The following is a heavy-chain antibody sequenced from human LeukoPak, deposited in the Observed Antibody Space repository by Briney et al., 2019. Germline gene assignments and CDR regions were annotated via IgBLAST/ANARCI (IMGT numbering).Heavy chain of an antibody. Sequence: SETLSLTCAVSGASISSNNWWWSWVRQPPGKGLEWIGEIYHSGSTNYNPSLKSRVTMSVDKSKNQFSLNLSSVTAADTAVYYCARERASYYDFWSGYYTHDAFDIWGQGTMVTVSS. CDR3: ARERASYYDFWSGYYTHDAFDI. V-gene: IGHV4-4*02. J-gene: IGHJ3*02. CDR2: IYHSGST. CDR1: GASISSNNW. D-gene: IGHD3-3*01.